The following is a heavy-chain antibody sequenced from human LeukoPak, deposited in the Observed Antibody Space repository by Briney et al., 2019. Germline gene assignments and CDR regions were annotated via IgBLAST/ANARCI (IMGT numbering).Heavy chain of an antibody. CDR1: GGSFSGYY. V-gene: IGHV4-34*01. CDR3: ARRPMVRRRYDY. D-gene: IGHD3-10*01. Sequence: KPSETLSLTCAVYGGSFSGYYWSWIRQPPGKGLEWIGEINHSGGTNYNPSLKSRVTISVDTSKNQFSLKLSSVTAADTAVYYCARRPMVRRRYDYWGQGTLVTVSS. CDR2: INHSGGT. J-gene: IGHJ4*02.